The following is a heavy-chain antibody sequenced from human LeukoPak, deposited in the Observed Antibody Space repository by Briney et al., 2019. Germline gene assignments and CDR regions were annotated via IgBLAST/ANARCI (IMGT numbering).Heavy chain of an antibody. CDR2: ISSSSSYI. Sequence: PGGSLRLSCAASGFTFSSYSMNWVGRAPGTGLEWVSSISSSSSYIYYADSVKGRFTISRDNAKNSLYLQMNSLRAEDTAVYYCARDQDSSSYFDYWGQGTLVTVSS. J-gene: IGHJ4*02. V-gene: IGHV3-21*01. CDR3: ARDQDSSSYFDY. CDR1: GFTFSSYS. D-gene: IGHD6-6*01.